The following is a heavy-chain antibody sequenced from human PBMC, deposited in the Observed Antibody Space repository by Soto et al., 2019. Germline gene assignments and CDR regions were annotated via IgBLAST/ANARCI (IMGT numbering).Heavy chain of an antibody. CDR3: ARGGGGCSGGSCPHNWFDP. V-gene: IGHV1-18*01. CDR2: ISPYNGDT. J-gene: IGHJ5*02. D-gene: IGHD2-15*01. CDR1: GYAFTSFG. Sequence: QVQLAQSGGEVKKPGASVKVSCKASGYAFTSFGISWVRQAPGQGFEWLGWISPYNGDTSYAQKLQGRITMATDTSTSTASMELRSLRFDDSAVYYCARGGGGCSGGSCPHNWFDPWGQGTLVTVSS.